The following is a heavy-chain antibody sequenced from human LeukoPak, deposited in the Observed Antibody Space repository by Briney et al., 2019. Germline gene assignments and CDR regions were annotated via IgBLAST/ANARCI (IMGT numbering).Heavy chain of an antibody. J-gene: IGHJ4*02. CDR3: ARSGVRLSTNYFDY. CDR2: IYTSGST. Sequence: PSETLSLTCTVSGGSISSYYWSWIRQPAGKGLEWIGRIYTSGSTSYNPSLKSRVSMSVDTSKNQFSLKLSSVTAADTAVYYCARSGVRLSTNYFDYWGQGTLVTVSS. V-gene: IGHV4-4*07. CDR1: GGSISSYY. D-gene: IGHD3-10*01.